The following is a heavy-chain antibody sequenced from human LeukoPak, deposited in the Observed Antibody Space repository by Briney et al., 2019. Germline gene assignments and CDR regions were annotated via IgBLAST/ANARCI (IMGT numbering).Heavy chain of an antibody. CDR1: GYTFTGYY. V-gene: IGHV1-2*02. CDR2: INPNSGGT. Sequence: ASVKVSCKASGYTFTGYYMHWVRQAPGQGLEWMGWINPNSGGTNYAQKFQGRVTMTRDTSISTAYMELSRLRSDDTAVYYCAREVAAAGTHYYYYMDVWGKGTTVTVSS. J-gene: IGHJ6*03. D-gene: IGHD6-13*01. CDR3: AREVAAAGTHYYYYMDV.